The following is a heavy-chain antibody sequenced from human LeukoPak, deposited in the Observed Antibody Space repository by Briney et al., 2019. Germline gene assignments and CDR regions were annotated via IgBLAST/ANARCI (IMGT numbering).Heavy chain of an antibody. V-gene: IGHV3-23*01. CDR1: GFTFSSYD. J-gene: IGHJ6*03. CDR2: IRPSGDNT. CDR3: ARDGYSGSYYRLYYFFMDV. D-gene: IGHD1-26*01. Sequence: PGGSLRLSCAASGFTFSSYDMTWVRQAPGRGLEWVSSIRPSGDNTYYADSVKGRFTISRDNSENTLYLQMNSLRGEDTAVYYCARDGYSGSYYRLYYFFMDVWGKGTTVTVSS.